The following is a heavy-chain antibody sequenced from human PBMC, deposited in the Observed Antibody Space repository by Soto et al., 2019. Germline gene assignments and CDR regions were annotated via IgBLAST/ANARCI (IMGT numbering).Heavy chain of an antibody. D-gene: IGHD3-10*01. Sequence: QVQLQESGPGLVKPSQTLSLTCTVSGGSISSGGYYWSWIRQHPGKGLEWIGYIYYSGSTYYNSSLKSQVTMTVDTSKNQLSLKLSSVTAADTAVYYCASAYGSGYMDVWGQGTTVTVSS. J-gene: IGHJ6*02. V-gene: IGHV4-31*01. CDR2: IYYSGST. CDR3: ASAYGSGYMDV. CDR1: GGSISSGGYY.